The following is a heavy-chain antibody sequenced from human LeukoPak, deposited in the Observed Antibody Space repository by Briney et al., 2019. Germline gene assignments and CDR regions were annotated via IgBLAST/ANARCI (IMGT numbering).Heavy chain of an antibody. CDR1: GFIFSSYW. D-gene: IGHD2-15*01. J-gene: IGHJ4*02. CDR3: ARARWYLGPFDY. V-gene: IGHV3-74*01. Sequence: QAGGSLRLSCAASGFIFSSYWIHWVRQAPGKGLVWVSRVNSDGSSTKYADSVKGRFTISRDNSKNTLYLQMNSLRTEDTAVYFCARARWYLGPFDYWGQGTLVTVSS. CDR2: VNSDGSST.